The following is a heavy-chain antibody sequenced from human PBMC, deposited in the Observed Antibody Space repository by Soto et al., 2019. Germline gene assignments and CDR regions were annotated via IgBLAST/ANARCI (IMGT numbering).Heavy chain of an antibody. Sequence: GGSLRLSCAASGFTFSSYGMHWVRQAPGKGLEWVAVISYDGSNKYYADSVKGRFTISRDNSKNTLYLQMNSLRAEDTAVYYCAKESPGPSGWSYYFDYWGQGTLVTVSS. D-gene: IGHD6-19*01. CDR2: ISYDGSNK. CDR3: AKESPGPSGWSYYFDY. V-gene: IGHV3-30*18. J-gene: IGHJ4*02. CDR1: GFTFSSYG.